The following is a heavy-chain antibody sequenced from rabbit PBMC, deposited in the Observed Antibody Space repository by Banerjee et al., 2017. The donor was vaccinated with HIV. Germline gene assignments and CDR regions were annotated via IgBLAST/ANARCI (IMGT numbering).Heavy chain of an antibody. CDR3: AKYGGDSNHSL. V-gene: IGHV1S43*01. D-gene: IGHD7-1*01. CDR1: GFSFSDNYG. J-gene: IGHJ4*01. CDR2: IDTGSGRP. Sequence: QEQLVESGGGLVQPEGSLTLTCKASGFSFSDNYGMCWVRQAPGKGLKLIACIDTGSGRPYYATWVNGRVTSSGKNSINPTDLKMTRLTGADTTPNFNAKYGGDSNHSLWGPGTLDTV.